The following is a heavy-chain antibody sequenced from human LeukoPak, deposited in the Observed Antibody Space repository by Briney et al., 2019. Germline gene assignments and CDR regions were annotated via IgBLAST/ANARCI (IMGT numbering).Heavy chain of an antibody. V-gene: IGHV4-34*01. D-gene: IGHD5-12*01. CDR1: GFTVSSNY. J-gene: IGHJ4*02. CDR3: ARKSGYARDY. Sequence: GSLRLSCAASGFTVSSNYMSWIRQPPGKGLEWIGEINHSGSTSNHNPSLKSRVTMSVDTSKNQFSLKLSSVTAADTAVYYCARKSGYARDYWGQGNLVTVSS. CDR2: INHSGST.